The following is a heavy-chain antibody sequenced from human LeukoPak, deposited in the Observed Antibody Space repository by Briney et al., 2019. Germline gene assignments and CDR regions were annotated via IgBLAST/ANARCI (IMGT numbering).Heavy chain of an antibody. CDR3: ARAYCVGDCTVLHIYFDN. V-gene: IGHV3-11*01. CDR1: GFTFSDNY. CDR2: ISGNGGVI. D-gene: IGHD2-21*02. J-gene: IGHJ4*02. Sequence: GGSLRLSCAASGFTFSDNYMTWVRQAPGKGLEWLSYISGNGGVIQYADSVKGRFTISRDNSKNTLYLQMNSLRAEDTAVYYCARAYCVGDCTVLHIYFDNWGQGTLVTVSS.